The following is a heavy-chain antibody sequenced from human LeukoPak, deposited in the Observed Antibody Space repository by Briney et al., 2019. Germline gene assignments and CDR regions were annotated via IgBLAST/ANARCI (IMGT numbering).Heavy chain of an antibody. V-gene: IGHV4-59*01. CDR3: TRITIHGNSDY. J-gene: IGHJ4*02. Sequence: SETLSLTCTVSGGSISSYYWSWIRQPPGKGLERLGYMYYTGRTKYNPSLKSRVTFSLDMSKNQFSLKLDSVAAADTAMYYCTRITIHGNSDYWGQGTLVTVSS. D-gene: IGHD5-24*01. CDR2: MYYTGRT. CDR1: GGSISSYY.